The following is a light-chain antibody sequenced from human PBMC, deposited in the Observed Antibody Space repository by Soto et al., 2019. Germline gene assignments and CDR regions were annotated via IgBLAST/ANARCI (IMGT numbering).Light chain of an antibody. J-gene: IGKJ5*01. CDR2: GAS. V-gene: IGKV3-20*01. CDR1: QSISSY. CDR3: QQYDSSPIT. Sequence: EIVLTQSPATLSLSPGERATLSCRASQSISSYLACYQQKPGQAPSLLIYGASRRATGIPDRFSGSGSGTDFTLTISRLEPEDFAVYYRQQYDSSPITFGQGTRLEIK.